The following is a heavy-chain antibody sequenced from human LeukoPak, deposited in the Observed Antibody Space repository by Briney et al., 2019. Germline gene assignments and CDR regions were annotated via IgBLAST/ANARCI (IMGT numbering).Heavy chain of an antibody. CDR3: AKDSFGIEYSSSSYFDY. CDR2: IRYDGSNK. Sequence: PGGSLRLSCAASGFTFSSYGMHWVRQAPGKGLEWVAFIRYDGSNKYYADSVKGRFTISRDNSRNTLYLQMNSLRAEDTAVYYCAKDSFGIEYSSSSYFDYWGQGTLVTVSS. CDR1: GFTFSSYG. V-gene: IGHV3-30*02. D-gene: IGHD6-6*01. J-gene: IGHJ4*02.